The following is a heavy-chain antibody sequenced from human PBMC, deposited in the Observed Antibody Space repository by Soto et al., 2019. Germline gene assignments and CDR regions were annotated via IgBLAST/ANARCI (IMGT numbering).Heavy chain of an antibody. J-gene: IGHJ6*02. CDR3: AREKYSGSYYYYGMDV. D-gene: IGHD1-26*01. CDR2: ISYDGSNK. V-gene: IGHV3-30-3*01. Sequence: QVQLVESGGGVVQPGRSLRLSCAASGFTFSSYAMHWVRQAPGQGLEWVAVISYDGSNKYYADSVKGRFTISRDNSKNTLYLQMNSLRAEDTAVYYCAREKYSGSYYYYGMDVWGQGTTVTVSS. CDR1: GFTFSSYA.